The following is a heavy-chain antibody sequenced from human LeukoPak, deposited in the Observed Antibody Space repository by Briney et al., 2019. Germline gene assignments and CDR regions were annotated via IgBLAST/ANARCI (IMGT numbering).Heavy chain of an antibody. J-gene: IGHJ4*02. V-gene: IGHV4-61*01. CDR3: ARGRSYGFDFDS. Sequence: SETLSLTCDVSGVSINTCCYDWTWIRQPPGKGLEWIGYKYYSGSTRYNSSLRSRLTISLDSSKNQFSLRLTSVTAADTAVYYCARGRSYGFDFDSWGPGTLVIVSS. CDR1: GVSINTCCYD. CDR2: KYYSGST. D-gene: IGHD5-18*01.